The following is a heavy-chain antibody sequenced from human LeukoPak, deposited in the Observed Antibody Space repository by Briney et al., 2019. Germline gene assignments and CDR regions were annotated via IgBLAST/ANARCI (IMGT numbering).Heavy chain of an antibody. CDR3: ARDQWDYYDSSGLGAFDI. V-gene: IGHV3-74*01. D-gene: IGHD3-22*01. Sequence: GGSLRLSCAASGFTFSIYWMHWVRQAPGKGLVWVSRINSDGSSTSYADSVKGRFTISRDNAKNTLYLQMNSLRAEDTAVYYCARDQWDYYDSSGLGAFDIWGQGAMVTVSS. CDR2: INSDGSST. J-gene: IGHJ3*02. CDR1: GFTFSIYW.